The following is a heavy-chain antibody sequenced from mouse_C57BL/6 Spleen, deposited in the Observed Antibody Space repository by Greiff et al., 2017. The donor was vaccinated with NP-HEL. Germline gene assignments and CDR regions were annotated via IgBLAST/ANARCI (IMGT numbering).Heavy chain of an antibody. D-gene: IGHD1-1*02. Sequence: QVQLQQPGAELVMPGASVKLSCKASGYTFTSYWMHWVKQRPGQGLEWIGEIDPSDSYTNSNQKFKGKSTLTVDKSSSTAYMQLSSLTSEDSAVYYCAILMEDYAMDYWGQGTSVTVSS. CDR1: GYTFTSYW. V-gene: IGHV1-69*01. CDR3: AILMEDYAMDY. CDR2: IDPSDSYT. J-gene: IGHJ4*01.